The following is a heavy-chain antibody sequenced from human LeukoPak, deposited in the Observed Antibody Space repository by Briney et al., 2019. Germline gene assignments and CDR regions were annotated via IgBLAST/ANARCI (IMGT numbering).Heavy chain of an antibody. CDR3: AREAHDIRRYCSGGSCYSYYYYGMDV. CDR2: VKKDASEK. Sequence: GGSLRLSCAASGFTFSNNWMTWVRQAPGKGLEWVASVKKDASEKYYVDSVKGRFTISRDNAKNSLYLQMNSLRAEDTAVYYCAREAHDIRRYCSGGSCYSYYYYGMDVWGQGTTVTVSS. J-gene: IGHJ6*02. V-gene: IGHV3-7*01. CDR1: GFTFSNNW. D-gene: IGHD2-15*01.